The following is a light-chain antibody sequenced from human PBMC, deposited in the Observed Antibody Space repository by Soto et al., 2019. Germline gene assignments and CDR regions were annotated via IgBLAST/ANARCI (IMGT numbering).Light chain of an antibody. J-gene: IGKJ1*01. V-gene: IGKV3-20*01. CDR3: QQYVSSVT. CDR2: GAS. CDR1: QSVDSSF. Sequence: EIVLTQSPGSLSLSPGERATLSCRASQSVDSSFFAWYQQKPGQAPRLLIYGASNRATGIPDRFSGSGSGTDFTLTISSLEPEDFAVYYCQQYVSSVTFGQGTKMEIK.